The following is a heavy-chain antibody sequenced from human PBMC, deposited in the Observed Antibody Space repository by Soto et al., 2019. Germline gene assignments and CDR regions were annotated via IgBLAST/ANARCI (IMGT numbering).Heavy chain of an antibody. CDR1: GYTFTSYG. CDR2: ISAYNGNT. CDR3: ARVRGVGATSHVYYYYGMDV. V-gene: IGHV1-18*04. D-gene: IGHD1-26*01. J-gene: IGHJ6*02. Sequence: ASVKVSCKASGYTFTSYGISWVRQAPGQGLEWMGWISAYNGNTNYAQKLQGRVTMTTDTSTSTAYMELRSLRSDDTAVYYCARVRGVGATSHVYYYYGMDVWGQGTTVTVSS.